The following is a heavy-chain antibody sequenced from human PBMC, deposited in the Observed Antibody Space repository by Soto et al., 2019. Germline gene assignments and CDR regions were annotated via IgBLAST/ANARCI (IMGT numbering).Heavy chain of an antibody. Sequence: QVQLVQSGAEVKRPESSMKVSCKPSGGTFNNYAINWVRQAPGQGLEWTGAIMPISGTTKYAQKFQGRVTMTSHKSTSTVYVDLRSLRSEDTAVYYCARWGGLSCSGTVCFKKPFDYWGQGTLVTVSS. J-gene: IGHJ4*02. D-gene: IGHD2-15*01. CDR2: IMPISGTT. CDR3: ARWGGLSCSGTVCFKKPFDY. CDR1: GGTFNNYA. V-gene: IGHV1-69*06.